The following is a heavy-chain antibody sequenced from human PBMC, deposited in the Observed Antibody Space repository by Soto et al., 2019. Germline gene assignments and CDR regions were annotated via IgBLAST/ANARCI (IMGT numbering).Heavy chain of an antibody. CDR1: GFTISSYG. J-gene: IGHJ5*02. V-gene: IGHV3-33*01. CDR2: IWYDGSNK. Sequence: QVQLVESGGGVVQPGRSLRLSCAASGFTISSYGMHWVRQAPGKGLEWVAVIWYDGSNKYYADSVKGRFTISRDNSKNRLYRQMNSLRAEDTAVYYCAREPSLQPLEGYGWFGPWCQGTLVTVSS. D-gene: IGHD5-18*01. CDR3: AREPSLQPLEGYGWFGP.